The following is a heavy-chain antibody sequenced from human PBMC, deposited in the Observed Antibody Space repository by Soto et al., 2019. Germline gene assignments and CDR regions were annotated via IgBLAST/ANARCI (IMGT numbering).Heavy chain of an antibody. CDR3: ARDDGGYNAIFDY. D-gene: IGHD3-22*01. CDR1: GFNFENYA. Sequence: GSLRLSCAASGFNFENYAMAWVRQTPGEGLQWVSTIRADGSGTHYADSVTGRFTISRDNSKGTLYLQMDTLRADDTALYYCARDDGGYNAIFDYCGQGTVVTGSS. CDR2: IRADGSGT. J-gene: IGHJ4*02. V-gene: IGHV3-23*01.